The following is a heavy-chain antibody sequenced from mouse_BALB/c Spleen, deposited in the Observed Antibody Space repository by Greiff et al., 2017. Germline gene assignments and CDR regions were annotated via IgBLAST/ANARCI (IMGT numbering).Heavy chain of an antibody. J-gene: IGHJ4*01. Sequence: EVQLQESGPGLVKPSQSLSLTCSVTGYSITSGYYWNWIRQFPGNKLEWMGYISYDGSNNYNPSLKNRISITRDTSKNQFFLKLNSVTTEDTATYYCARDRNLFPMDYCGQGTSVTVSS. V-gene: IGHV3-6*02. CDR2: ISYDGSN. D-gene: IGHD1-1*01. CDR1: GYSITSGYY. CDR3: ARDRNLFPMDY.